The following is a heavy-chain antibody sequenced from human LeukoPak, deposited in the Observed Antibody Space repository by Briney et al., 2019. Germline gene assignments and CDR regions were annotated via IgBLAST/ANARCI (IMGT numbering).Heavy chain of an antibody. CDR1: GFTFSTSA. Sequence: GGPLRLSCAASGFTFSTSAMHWVRQAPGKGREGLAVIWYDGSNKHYAESVKGRFSISRDNSKSTLYLQMNSLRAEDTAVYYCARARGVSTGYRPIDYWGQGTLVTVSS. J-gene: IGHJ4*02. V-gene: IGHV3-33*01. D-gene: IGHD3-22*01. CDR2: IWYDGSNK. CDR3: ARARGVSTGYRPIDY.